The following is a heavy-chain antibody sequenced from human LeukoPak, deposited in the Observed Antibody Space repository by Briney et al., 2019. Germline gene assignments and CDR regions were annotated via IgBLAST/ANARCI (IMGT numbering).Heavy chain of an antibody. J-gene: IGHJ3*02. Sequence: EASVKVSCKASGYTFTGYYMHWVRQAPGQGLEWMGWISAYNGNTNYAQKLQGRVTMTTDTSTSTAYMELRSLRSDDTAVYYCARGANCGGDCYLTGDAFDIWGQGTMVTVSS. CDR1: GYTFTGYY. CDR2: ISAYNGNT. CDR3: ARGANCGGDCYLTGDAFDI. D-gene: IGHD2-21*02. V-gene: IGHV1-18*04.